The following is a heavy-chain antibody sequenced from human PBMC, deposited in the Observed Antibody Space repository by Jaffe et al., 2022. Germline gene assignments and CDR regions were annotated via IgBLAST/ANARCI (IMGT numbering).Heavy chain of an antibody. V-gene: IGHV5-51*03. D-gene: IGHD3-10*01. CDR1: GYSFTSYW. Sequence: EVQLVQSGAEVKKPGESLKISCKGSGYSFTSYWIGWVRQMPGKGLEWMGIIYPGDSDTRYSPSFQGQVTISADKSISTAYLQWSSLKASDTAMYYCASGAYYYGSGSQPDAFDIWGQGTMVTVSS. CDR2: IYPGDSDT. J-gene: IGHJ3*02. CDR3: ASGAYYYGSGSQPDAFDI.